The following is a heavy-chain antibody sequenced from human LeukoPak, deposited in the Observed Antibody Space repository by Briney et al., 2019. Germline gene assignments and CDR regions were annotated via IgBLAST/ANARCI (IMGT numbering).Heavy chain of an antibody. V-gene: IGHV3-23*01. Sequence: GGSLRLSCAASGFTFTCYAMNWVRQAPGKGLEWVAFIRGGGAGARYADAAKGRFTISRDNSKNTLYLHMNTLRVEDTATYYCAKCSASYDNDALDMWGQGTVVIVSS. CDR2: IRGGGAGA. CDR3: AKCSASYDNDALDM. CDR1: GFTFTCYA. D-gene: IGHD3-10*02. J-gene: IGHJ3*02.